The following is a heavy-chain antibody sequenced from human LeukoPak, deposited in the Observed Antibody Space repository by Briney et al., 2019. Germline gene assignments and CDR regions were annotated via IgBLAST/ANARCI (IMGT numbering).Heavy chain of an antibody. CDR1: GGSISSSSYY. Sequence: SETLSLTCTVSGGSISSSSYYWGWIRQPPGKGLEWIGSIYYSGSTYYNPSLKSRVTISVDTSKNQFSLKLSSVTAADTAAYYCARRHPRDINPRTYYFDYWGQGTLVTVSS. V-gene: IGHV4-39*01. D-gene: IGHD2-15*01. CDR3: ARRHPRDINPRTYYFDY. CDR2: IYYSGST. J-gene: IGHJ4*02.